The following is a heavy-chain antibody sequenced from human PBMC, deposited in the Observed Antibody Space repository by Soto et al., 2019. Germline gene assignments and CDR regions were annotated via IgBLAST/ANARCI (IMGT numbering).Heavy chain of an antibody. CDR3: TRENYYDSSGYPETFDY. D-gene: IGHD3-22*01. J-gene: IGHJ4*02. CDR2: INAGNGNT. Sequence: ASVKVSCKASGYTFTSYAMHWVRQAPGQRLEWMGWINAGNGNTKYSQKFQGRVTITRDTSASIAYLQMNSLKTEDTAVYYCTRENYYDSSGYPETFDYWGQGTLVTVSS. CDR1: GYTFTSYA. V-gene: IGHV1-3*01.